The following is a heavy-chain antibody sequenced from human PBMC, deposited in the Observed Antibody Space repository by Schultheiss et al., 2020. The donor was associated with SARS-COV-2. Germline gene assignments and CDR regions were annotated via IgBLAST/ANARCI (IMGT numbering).Heavy chain of an antibody. CDR1: GYSISSGYY. CDR3: ARDLKGDNWFDP. J-gene: IGHJ5*02. D-gene: IGHD3-16*01. Sequence: SETLSLTCAVSGYSISSGYYWGWIRQPPGKGLEWIGYIYYSGSTNYNPSLKSRVTISVDTSKNQFSLKLSSVTAADTAVYYCARDLKGDNWFDPWGQGTLVTVSS. V-gene: IGHV4-61*01. CDR2: IYYSGST.